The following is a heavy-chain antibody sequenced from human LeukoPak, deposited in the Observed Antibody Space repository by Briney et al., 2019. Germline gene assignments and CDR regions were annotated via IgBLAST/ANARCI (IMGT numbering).Heavy chain of an antibody. CDR1: GFIFSDYA. CDR2: ISGSGGTT. J-gene: IGHJ4*02. D-gene: IGHD1-26*01. Sequence: PGGSLRLSCAASGFIFSDYAMTWVRQAPGKGLEWVSAISGSGGTTYHAESVKGRFTISRDNAKNSLYLQMNSLRAEDTAVYYCARVRQSGSPLDYWGQGTLVTVSS. CDR3: ARVRQSGSPLDY. V-gene: IGHV3-23*01.